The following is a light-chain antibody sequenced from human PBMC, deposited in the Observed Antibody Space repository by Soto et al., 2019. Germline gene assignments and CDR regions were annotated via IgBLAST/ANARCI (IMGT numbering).Light chain of an antibody. CDR1: QDIRRY. J-gene: IGKJ2*01. CDR2: DAS. Sequence: DIQLTQSPTFLSASAGDRVSITCRASQDIRRYLVWYQQKPGKAPNLLIYDASSLQTGVPSRFSDSGSGTEFTLTITSLQPEDFATYYCRHFYTFGQGTKLEIK. V-gene: IGKV1-9*01. CDR3: RHFYT.